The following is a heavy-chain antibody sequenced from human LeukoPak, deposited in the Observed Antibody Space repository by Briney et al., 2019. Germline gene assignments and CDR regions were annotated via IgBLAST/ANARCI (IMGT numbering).Heavy chain of an antibody. Sequence: ASVKVSCKASGYTFTGYYMHWVRQAPGQGLEWMGRINPNSGGTNYAQKFQGRVTMTRDTSISTAYMELSRLRSDDTAVYYCARGDGDYEAYLDYWGQGTLVTVSS. CDR2: INPNSGGT. CDR1: GYTFTGYY. D-gene: IGHD4-17*01. CDR3: ARGDGDYEAYLDY. V-gene: IGHV1-2*06. J-gene: IGHJ4*02.